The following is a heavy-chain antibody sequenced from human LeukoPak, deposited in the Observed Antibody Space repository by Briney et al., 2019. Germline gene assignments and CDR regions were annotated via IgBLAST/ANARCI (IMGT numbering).Heavy chain of an antibody. CDR1: GFTFNKYW. D-gene: IGHD1-26*01. CDR2: IKRDGSEK. Sequence: GESLRLSCAASGFTFNKYWMSWVRQAPGKGLEWVANIKRDGSEKYYVDSVKGRFTISRDNAENSLYLQMNSLRAEDTAVYYCARGSYSGTCYYFDYWGQGTLVTVSS. CDR3: ARGSYSGTCYYFDY. J-gene: IGHJ4*02. V-gene: IGHV3-7*01.